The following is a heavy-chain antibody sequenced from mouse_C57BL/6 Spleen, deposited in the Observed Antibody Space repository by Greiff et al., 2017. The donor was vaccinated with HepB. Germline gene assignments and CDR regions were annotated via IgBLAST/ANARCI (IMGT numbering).Heavy chain of an antibody. J-gene: IGHJ2*01. D-gene: IGHD2-4*01. V-gene: IGHV1-76*01. Sequence: VQLQQSGAELVRPGASVKLSCKASGYTFTDYYINWVKQRPGQGLEWIARIYPGSGNTYYNEKFKGKATLTAEKSSSTAYMQLSSLTSEDSAVYFCARGEGIYYDYDEGGDFDYWGQGTTRTVSS. CDR3: ARGEGIYYDYDEGGDFDY. CDR2: IYPGSGNT. CDR1: GYTFTDYY.